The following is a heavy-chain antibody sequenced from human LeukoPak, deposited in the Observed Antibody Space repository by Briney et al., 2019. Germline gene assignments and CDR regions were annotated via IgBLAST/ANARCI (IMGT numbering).Heavy chain of an antibody. Sequence: SETLSLTCTVSGGSISSYYWSWIRQPPGKGLEWIGYIYYSGSTNYNPSLKSRVTISVDTSKNQFSLKLSSVTAADTAVYYCARGAKDSSGYYGDYFDYWGQGTLVTVSS. D-gene: IGHD3-22*01. V-gene: IGHV4-59*01. J-gene: IGHJ4*02. CDR3: ARGAKDSSGYYGDYFDY. CDR1: GGSISSYY. CDR2: IYYSGST.